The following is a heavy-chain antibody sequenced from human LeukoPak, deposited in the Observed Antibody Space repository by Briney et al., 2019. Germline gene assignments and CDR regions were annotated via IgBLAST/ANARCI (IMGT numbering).Heavy chain of an antibody. CDR3: TSRGGDGYNY. Sequence: PGGSLKLSCAASGFTFSGSAMHWVRQASGKGLEWVGRIRSKANSYATAYAASVKGRFTISRDDSKNTAYLQMNSLKTEDTAVYYCTSRGGDGYNYWGQGTLVTVSS. CDR1: GFTFSGSA. J-gene: IGHJ4*02. V-gene: IGHV3-73*01. D-gene: IGHD5-24*01. CDR2: IRSKANSYAT.